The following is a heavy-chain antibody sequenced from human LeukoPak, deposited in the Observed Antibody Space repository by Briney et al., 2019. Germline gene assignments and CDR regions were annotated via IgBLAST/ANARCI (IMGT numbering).Heavy chain of an antibody. Sequence: GGSLRLSCAASGFTFDDYAMHWVRQAPGKGLEWVSGISWNSGSIGYADSVKGRFTISRDNAKNSLYLQMNSLRAEDTALYYCAKDQWAAGTGRVYYYGMDVWGQGTTVTVSS. V-gene: IGHV3-9*01. CDR3: AKDQWAAGTGRVYYYGMDV. J-gene: IGHJ6*02. CDR2: ISWNSGSI. CDR1: GFTFDDYA. D-gene: IGHD6-13*01.